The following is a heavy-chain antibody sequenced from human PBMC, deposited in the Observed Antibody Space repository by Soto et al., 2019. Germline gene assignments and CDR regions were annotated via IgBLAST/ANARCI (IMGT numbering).Heavy chain of an antibody. V-gene: IGHV1-18*01. J-gene: IGHJ5*02. CDR1: GYTFTSYY. Sequence: ASLKVACKTAGYTFTSYYISCGRQAPGQGLEWMGWISAYNGNTNYPQKLQGRVTMTTDTSTSTAYMELRSLRSDDTAVYYCARDSPPIASWGQGTLVTVSS. D-gene: IGHD3-3*02. CDR2: ISAYNGNT. CDR3: ARDSPPIAS.